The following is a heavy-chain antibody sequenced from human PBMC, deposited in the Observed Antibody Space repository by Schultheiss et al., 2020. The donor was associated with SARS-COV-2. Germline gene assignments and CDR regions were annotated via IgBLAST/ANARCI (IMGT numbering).Heavy chain of an antibody. Sequence: SETLSLTCTVSGGSISSYYWSWIRQPPGKGLEWIGYIYYSGSTNYNPSLKSRVTISVDTSKNQFFLKLSSVTAADTAVYYCARDDGSGSYWGQGTLVTVSS. J-gene: IGHJ4*02. CDR1: GGSISSYY. CDR2: IYYSGST. V-gene: IGHV4-59*01. D-gene: IGHD3-10*01. CDR3: ARDDGSGSY.